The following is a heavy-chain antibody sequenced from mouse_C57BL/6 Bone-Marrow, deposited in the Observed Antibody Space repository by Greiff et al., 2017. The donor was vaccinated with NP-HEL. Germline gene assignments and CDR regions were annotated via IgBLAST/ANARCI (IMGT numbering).Heavy chain of an antibody. CDR3: TRRSGSSPFAY. D-gene: IGHD1-1*01. V-gene: IGHV1-15*01. J-gene: IGHJ3*01. CDR2: IDPETGGT. CDR1: GYTFTDYE. Sequence: VQLQQSGAELVRPGASVTLSCKASGYTFTDYEMHWVKQTPVHGLEWIGAIDPETGGTAYNQKFKGKAILTADKSSSTAYMELRSLTSEDSAVYYCTRRSGSSPFAYWGQGTLVTVSA.